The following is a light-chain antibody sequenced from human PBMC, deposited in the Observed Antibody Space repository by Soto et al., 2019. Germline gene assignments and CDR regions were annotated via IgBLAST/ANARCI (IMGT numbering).Light chain of an antibody. J-gene: IGLJ3*02. Sequence: QAVVTQPPSVSGAPGQRVTISCTGSSSNIGAGYDVHWYQQLPGTAPKLLIYGNSNRPSGVPDRFSGSKSGTSASLAITGLQAEDEADYYCQSYDSSSWVFGGGTKVTVL. CDR1: SSNIGAGYD. V-gene: IGLV1-40*01. CDR3: QSYDSSSWV. CDR2: GNS.